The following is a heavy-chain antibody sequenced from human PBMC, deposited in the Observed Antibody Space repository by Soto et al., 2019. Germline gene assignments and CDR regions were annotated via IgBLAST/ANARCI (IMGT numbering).Heavy chain of an antibody. CDR2: INPNSGGT. CDR1: GYPFTGYY. D-gene: IGHD3-10*01. Sequence: ASVKGSCKASGYPFTGYYMHWVRHAPGQGLEWMGWINPNSGGTNYAQKFQGWVTMTRDTSISTAYMELSRLRSDDTAVYYCAVMLWLGDDDALDLRGPGTVVT. CDR3: AVMLWLGDDDALDL. V-gene: IGHV1-2*04. J-gene: IGHJ3*01.